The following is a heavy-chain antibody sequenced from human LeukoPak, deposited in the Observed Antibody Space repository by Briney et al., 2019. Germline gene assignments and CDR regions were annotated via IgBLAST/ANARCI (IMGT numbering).Heavy chain of an antibody. D-gene: IGHD3-3*01. V-gene: IGHV3-23*01. J-gene: IGHJ6*03. CDR3: AKVGYDFWSGMDV. Sequence: GGSLRLSCAASGFTVSSNYMSWVRQAPGKGLEWVSAISGSGGSTYYADSVKGRFTISRDNSKNTLYLQMNSLRAEDTAVYYCAKVGYDFWSGMDVWGKGTTVTVSS. CDR2: ISGSGGST. CDR1: GFTVSSNY.